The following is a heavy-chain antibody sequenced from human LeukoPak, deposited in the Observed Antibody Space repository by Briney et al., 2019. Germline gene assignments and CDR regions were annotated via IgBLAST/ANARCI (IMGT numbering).Heavy chain of an antibody. J-gene: IGHJ4*02. CDR3: ARELDTAMVTYYFDY. CDR1: GGSISSSSYY. Sequence: SETLSLTCTVSGGSISSSSYYWGWIRQPAGKGLEWIGRIYTSGSTNYNPSLKSRVTISVDTSKNQFSLKLSSVTAADTAVYYCARELDTAMVTYYFDYWGQGTLVTVSS. D-gene: IGHD5-18*01. CDR2: IYTSGST. V-gene: IGHV4-61*02.